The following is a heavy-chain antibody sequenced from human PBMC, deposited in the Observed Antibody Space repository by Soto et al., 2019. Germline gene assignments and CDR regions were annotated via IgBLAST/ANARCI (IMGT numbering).Heavy chain of an antibody. CDR1: GYTFTSYG. V-gene: IGHV1-18*01. Sequence: ASVKVCCKASGYTFTSYGISWVRQAPGQGLEWMGWISAYNGNTNYAQKLQGRVTMTTDTSTSTAYMELRSLRSDDTAVYYCARESDIVVVPAAMWLSPFDPWGQGTLVTVSS. CDR2: ISAYNGNT. CDR3: ARESDIVVVPAAMWLSPFDP. J-gene: IGHJ5*02. D-gene: IGHD2-2*01.